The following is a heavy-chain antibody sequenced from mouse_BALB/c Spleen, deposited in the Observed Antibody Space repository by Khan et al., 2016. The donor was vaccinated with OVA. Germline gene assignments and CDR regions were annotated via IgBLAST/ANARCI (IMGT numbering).Heavy chain of an antibody. CDR2: ISYSGST. Sequence: EVQLVESGPGLVKPSQSLSLTCTVTGYSITSGYGWNWIRQFPGNKLEWMGYISYSGSTNYNPSLKSRISITRDTSTNQFSLQLNSVTTEATATYDCARTARITYWGEGTTLTVSS. V-gene: IGHV3-2*02. J-gene: IGHJ2*01. CDR3: ARTARITY. CDR1: GYSITSGYG. D-gene: IGHD1-2*01.